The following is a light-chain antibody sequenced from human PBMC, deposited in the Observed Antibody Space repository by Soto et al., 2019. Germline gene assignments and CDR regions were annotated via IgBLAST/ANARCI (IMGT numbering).Light chain of an antibody. V-gene: IGKV3-11*01. CDR2: DAS. Sequence: EMVLTQSPATRALSPGERATLSCRASQSVSSYLAWYQQKPGQAPRLLIYDASNRATGIPARFSGSGSGTDFTLTISSLEPDAFAVYYCQQRSNYPAFGQGTKVEIK. CDR3: QQRSNYPA. CDR1: QSVSSY. J-gene: IGKJ1*01.